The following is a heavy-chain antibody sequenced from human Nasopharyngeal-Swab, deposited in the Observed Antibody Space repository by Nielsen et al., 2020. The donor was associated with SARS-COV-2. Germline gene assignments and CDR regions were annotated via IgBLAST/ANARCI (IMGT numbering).Heavy chain of an antibody. Sequence: GGSLRLSCATSGFTFSPYTMTWVRQAPGKGLQWLSYITSGNSVQYADSVRGRFTISRDNAKNSLYLQMNSLTAEDTAVYYCARERGGGYGDYWGQGTLVTVSS. CDR3: ARERGGGYGDY. CDR1: GFTFSPYT. V-gene: IGHV3-48*04. CDR2: ITSGNSV. J-gene: IGHJ4*02. D-gene: IGHD5-12*01.